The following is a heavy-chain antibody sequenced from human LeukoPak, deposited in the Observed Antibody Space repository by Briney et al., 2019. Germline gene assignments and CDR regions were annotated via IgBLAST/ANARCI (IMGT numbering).Heavy chain of an antibody. J-gene: IGHJ4*02. D-gene: IGHD2/OR15-2a*01. V-gene: IGHV4-59*08. CDR3: AGHHPRNTVDF. Sequence: PSETLSLTCTVSGGSISSYYWSWIRQPPGKGLEWIAYISDIGSINYNPSLKSRVTISLATSKNQFSLKLSSVTAAATAVYYCAGHHPRNTVDFWGQGTLVTVSS. CDR2: ISDIGSI. CDR1: GGSISSYY.